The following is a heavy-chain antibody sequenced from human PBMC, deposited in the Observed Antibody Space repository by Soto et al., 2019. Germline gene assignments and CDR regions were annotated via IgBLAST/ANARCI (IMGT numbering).Heavy chain of an antibody. CDR3: EREHSSSWSNYYYGMDV. CDR2: FDPEDGET. CDR1: GYTLTELS. J-gene: IGHJ6*02. D-gene: IGHD6-13*01. Sequence: ASVKVSCKVSGYTLTELSMHWVRQAPGKGLEWMGGFDPEDGETIYAQKFQGRVTMTEDTSTDTAYMELSSLRSEDTAVYYCEREHSSSWSNYYYGMDVWGQGTTVTVSS. V-gene: IGHV1-24*01.